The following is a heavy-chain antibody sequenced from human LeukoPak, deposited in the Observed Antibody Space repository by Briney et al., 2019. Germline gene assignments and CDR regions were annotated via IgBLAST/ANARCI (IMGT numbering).Heavy chain of an antibody. D-gene: IGHD4/OR15-4a*01. V-gene: IGHV3-7*01. J-gene: IGHJ4*02. CDR1: GFTFRTYW. Sequence: GGSLRLSCAASGFTFRTYWMSWVRQAPGKGLEWVANIKQDGNEKYYVDSVKGRFTISRDNAKNSLDLQMNSLRAEDTAVYCARDTLGEGEDANYAVYYFDYWGQGTPATVSS. CDR2: IKQDGNEK. CDR3: ARDTLGEGEDANYAVYYFDY.